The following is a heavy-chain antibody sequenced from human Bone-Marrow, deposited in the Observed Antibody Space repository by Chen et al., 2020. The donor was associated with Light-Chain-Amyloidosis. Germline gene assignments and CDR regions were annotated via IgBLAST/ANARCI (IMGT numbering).Heavy chain of an antibody. D-gene: IGHD5-12*01. Sequence: EVQLEQSGPEVKKPGESLKISCKGSGYTFPNYWIGWVGQMPGKGLEGMGVIYPDDSEARYSPAFEGQVTISADKSITTAYLQWRSLKASDTAMYYCARRRDGYNFDYWGQGTLVTVSS. CDR2: IYPDDSEA. V-gene: IGHV5-51*01. CDR1: GYTFPNYW. J-gene: IGHJ4*02. CDR3: ARRRDGYNFDY.